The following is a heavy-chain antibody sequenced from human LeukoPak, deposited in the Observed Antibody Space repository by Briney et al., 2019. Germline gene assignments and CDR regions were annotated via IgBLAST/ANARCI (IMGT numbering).Heavy chain of an antibody. CDR1: GYTFTTHD. V-gene: IGHV1-8*01. Sequence: ASVKVSCKASGYTFTTHDLTWVRQATGQGLEWMGWMNPGSGDTAYAQKFQGRVTMTRDTSMSTAYMELSSLGSEDTAVYYCAKESPHYDYWGQGTLVTVSS. CDR2: MNPGSGDT. CDR3: AKESPHYDY. J-gene: IGHJ4*02.